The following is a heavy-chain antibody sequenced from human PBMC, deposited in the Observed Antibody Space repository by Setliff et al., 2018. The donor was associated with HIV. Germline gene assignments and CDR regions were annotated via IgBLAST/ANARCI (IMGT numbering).Heavy chain of an antibody. V-gene: IGHV4-34*01. Sequence: SETLSLTCAVYGGSFSGYYWSWIRQPPEKGLEWIGEINHSGSTNYNPSLKSRVNISVDTSKNQFSLKLTSVTAADTAVYYCARSNYDSSFDYWGQGTLVTVSS. D-gene: IGHD3-22*01. CDR3: ARSNYDSSFDY. CDR1: GGSFSGYY. CDR2: INHSGST. J-gene: IGHJ4*02.